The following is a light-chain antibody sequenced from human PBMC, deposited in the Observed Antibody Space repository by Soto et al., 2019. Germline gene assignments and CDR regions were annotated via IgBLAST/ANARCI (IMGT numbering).Light chain of an antibody. CDR3: QQANSLPFT. J-gene: IGKJ3*01. V-gene: IGKV1-12*01. CDR2: TTS. CDR1: QGISRW. Sequence: DIPMTQSPSSVSASVGDRVTITCRASQGISRWLAWYQQKPGKAPKLLIYTTSSLQSGVPSRFSDSGSGTDFTLTINNLQPEDFAPYFCQQANSLPFTFGPGTEVDMK.